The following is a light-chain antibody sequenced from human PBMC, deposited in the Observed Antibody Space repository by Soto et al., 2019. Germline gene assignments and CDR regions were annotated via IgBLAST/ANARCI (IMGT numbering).Light chain of an antibody. J-gene: IGLJ2*01. CDR1: SSDVGSYNY. CDR3: SSYTTSTTVI. CDR2: EVI. V-gene: IGLV2-14*03. Sequence: QSALTQPGSVSGSPGQSISISCIGTSSDVGSYNYVSWYQQHPGRAPKLMIYEVINRPSGVSNRFSGSKSGNTASLTISGLQAEDEADYYCSSYTTSTTVIFGGGTKLTVL.